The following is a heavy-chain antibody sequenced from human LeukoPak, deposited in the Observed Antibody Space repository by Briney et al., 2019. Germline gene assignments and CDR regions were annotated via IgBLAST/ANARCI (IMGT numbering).Heavy chain of an antibody. V-gene: IGHV3-23*01. CDR3: AKSGYPGYYYMDV. CDR1: GFTFSSYG. J-gene: IGHJ6*03. D-gene: IGHD5-12*01. CDR2: ISGSGGST. Sequence: GGSLRLSCAASGFTFSSYGMSWVRQAPGKGLEWVSAISGSGGSTYYADSVKGRFTISRDNSKNTLYLQMNSLRAEDTAVYFCAKSGYPGYYYMDVWGNGTAVTISS.